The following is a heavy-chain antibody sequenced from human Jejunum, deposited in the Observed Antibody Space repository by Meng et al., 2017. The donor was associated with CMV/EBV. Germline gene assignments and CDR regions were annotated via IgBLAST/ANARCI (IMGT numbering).Heavy chain of an antibody. Sequence: SGFLSYICALPWVRQAPANGLEWVALIWFDGSIASYSDSVSARFTVSRDNSNNTVFLEMNNPRADDTAVYFCARDLGRTDRGVIDSWGQGTLVTVSS. V-gene: IGHV3-33*08. CDR2: IWFDGSIA. CDR3: ARDLGRTDRGVIDS. D-gene: IGHD3-10*01. CDR1: GFLSYICA. J-gene: IGHJ5*01.